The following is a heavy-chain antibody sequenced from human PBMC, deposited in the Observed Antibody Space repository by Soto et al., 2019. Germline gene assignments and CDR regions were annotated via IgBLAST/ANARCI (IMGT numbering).Heavy chain of an antibody. CDR2: IYYTGNT. D-gene: IGHD3-22*01. J-gene: IGHJ6*02. CDR3: AGSGYYHNSGTDV. Sequence: SSETLSLTCTVSGVSIINYYWTWIRQPPGKGLEWIGYIYYTGNTNYNPSLKSRVTISVDTSKNQFSLKLSSVTAADTAVYYCAGSGYYHNSGTDVWGQGTTVTVSS. CDR1: GVSIINYY. V-gene: IGHV4-59*01.